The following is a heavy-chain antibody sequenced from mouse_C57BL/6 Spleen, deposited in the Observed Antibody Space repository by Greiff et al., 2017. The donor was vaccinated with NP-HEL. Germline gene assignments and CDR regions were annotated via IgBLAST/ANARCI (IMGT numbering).Heavy chain of an antibody. Sequence: EVKLMESGGGLVQPKGSLKLSCAASGFSFNTYAMNWVRQAPGKGLEWVARIRSKSNNYATYYADSVKDRFTISRDDSESMLYLQMNNLKTEDTAMYYCVRPYDYDEYFDVWGTGTTVTVSS. J-gene: IGHJ1*03. V-gene: IGHV10-1*01. CDR1: GFSFNTYA. CDR3: VRPYDYDEYFDV. D-gene: IGHD2-4*01. CDR2: IRSKSNNYAT.